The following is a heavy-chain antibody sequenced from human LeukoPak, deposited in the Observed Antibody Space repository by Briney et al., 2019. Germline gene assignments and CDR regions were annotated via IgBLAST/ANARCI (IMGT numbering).Heavy chain of an antibody. CDR2: ICIRGDT. J-gene: IGHJ4*02. Sequence: GGSLRLSCAASGFTFIDYDRHWVRQVIGKGLEWVSAICIRGDTHYSGSVKGRFTISRENSEGSLYLQMNSLRAEDTAVYYCARGGIQVSGIDEFDYWGQGTLVTVSS. CDR3: ARGGIQVSGIDEFDY. CDR1: GFTFIDYD. V-gene: IGHV3-13*01. D-gene: IGHD6-19*01.